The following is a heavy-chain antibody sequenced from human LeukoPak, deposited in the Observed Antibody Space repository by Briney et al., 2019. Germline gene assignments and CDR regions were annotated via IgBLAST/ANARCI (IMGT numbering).Heavy chain of an antibody. CDR2: INHSGST. CDR1: GGSFSGYY. CDR3: ARGREDIVVVTAINGLDY. J-gene: IGHJ4*02. D-gene: IGHD2-21*02. Sequence: PSETLSLTCAVYGGSFSGYYWSWIRQPPGKGLEWIGEINHSGSTNYNPSLKSRVTISVDTSKNQFSLKLGSVTAADTAVYYCARGREDIVVVTAINGLDYWGQGTLVTVSS. V-gene: IGHV4-34*01.